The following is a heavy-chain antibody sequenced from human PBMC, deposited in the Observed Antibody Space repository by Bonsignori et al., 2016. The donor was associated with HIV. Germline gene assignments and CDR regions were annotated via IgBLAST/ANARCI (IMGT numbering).Heavy chain of an antibody. J-gene: IGHJ3*02. V-gene: IGHV6-1*01. Sequence: WIRQSPSRGLEWLGRTFYRSKWSTDYAGSVKGRMTINVDKSKNQFSLQLNSVSPEDTAIYYCVRGDDKSSGAFDMWGQGSMVTVSS. D-gene: IGHD5-12*01. CDR3: VRGDDKSSGAFDM. CDR2: TFYRSKWST.